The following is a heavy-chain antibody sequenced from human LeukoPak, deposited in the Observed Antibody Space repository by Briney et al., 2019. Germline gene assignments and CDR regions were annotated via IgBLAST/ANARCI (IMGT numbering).Heavy chain of an antibody. CDR3: ACGESGSYGY. D-gene: IGHD1-26*01. V-gene: IGHV4-38-2*02. J-gene: IGHJ4*02. Sequence: PSETLSLTCTVSGYSISSGYYWGWIRQPPGKGLEWIGSIYHSGSTYYNPSLKRRVTISVEMSKNQFSLKLSSVTAADTAVYYCACGESGSYGYWGQGTLVTVSS. CDR1: GYSISSGYY. CDR2: IYHSGST.